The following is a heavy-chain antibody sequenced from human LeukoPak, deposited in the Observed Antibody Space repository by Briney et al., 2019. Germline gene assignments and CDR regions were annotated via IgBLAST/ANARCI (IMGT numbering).Heavy chain of an antibody. Sequence: SETLSLTCTVSGGSISSYYWSWIRQPPGKGLEWIGYIYYSESTNYNPSLKSRVTISVDTSKNQFSLKLSSVTAADTAVYYCARYKYSSSFIDYWGQGTLVTVSS. CDR3: ARYKYSSSFIDY. V-gene: IGHV4-59*01. J-gene: IGHJ4*02. CDR1: GGSISSYY. D-gene: IGHD6-19*01. CDR2: IYYSEST.